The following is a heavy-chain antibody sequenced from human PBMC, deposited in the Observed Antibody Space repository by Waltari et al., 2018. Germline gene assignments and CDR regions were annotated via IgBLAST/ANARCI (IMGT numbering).Heavy chain of an antibody. D-gene: IGHD1-1*01. CDR1: GGSFASFS. V-gene: IGHV4-4*09. CDR2: VSVTGGT. J-gene: IGHJ6*03. CDR3: AKSWNTHYYYYIDV. Sequence: QVTLQQSGSRLGNPWGTLSLTCTVPGGSFASFSWCWIRQPPGKGLEWIGYVSVTGGTNYSPTLQSRVTLSADPSENQVSLTLTSVTAADTAVYYCAKSWNTHYYYYIDVWGKGTTVTVSS.